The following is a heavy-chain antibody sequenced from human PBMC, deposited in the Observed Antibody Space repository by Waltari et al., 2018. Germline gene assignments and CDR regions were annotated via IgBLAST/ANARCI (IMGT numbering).Heavy chain of an antibody. CDR1: GFSVIPYW. Sequence: EVQLVESGGGSVQPGGSLRLACSVSGFSVIPYWMNWVRQAPGKGLEWVGSINEDGSETYYADSVKGRFTISRDNGKTSLYLQMNSLRSEDTAVYYCARDRGYLVHDYWGQGTLVTVSA. J-gene: IGHJ4*02. CDR2: INEDGSET. V-gene: IGHV3-7*01. D-gene: IGHD1-26*01. CDR3: ARDRGYLVHDY.